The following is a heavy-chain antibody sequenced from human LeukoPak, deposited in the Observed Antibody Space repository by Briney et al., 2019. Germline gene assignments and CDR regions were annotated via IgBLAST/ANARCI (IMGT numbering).Heavy chain of an antibody. J-gene: IGHJ5*02. D-gene: IGHD2-2*01. CDR1: GFTFSSYW. Sequence: GGSLRLSCAASGFTFSSYWMSWVRQAPGKGLEWVANIKQDGSEKYYVDSVKGRFTISRDNAKNSLYLQMNSVRAEDTAVYYCAREPIVVVPAAMRENWFDPWGQGTLVTVSS. CDR2: IKQDGSEK. V-gene: IGHV3-7*01. CDR3: AREPIVVVPAAMRENWFDP.